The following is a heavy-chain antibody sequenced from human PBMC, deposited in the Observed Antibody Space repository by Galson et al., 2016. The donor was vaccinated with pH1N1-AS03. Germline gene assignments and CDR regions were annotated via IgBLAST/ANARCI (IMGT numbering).Heavy chain of an antibody. V-gene: IGHV2-70*20. J-gene: IGHJ3*02. CDR1: GFSLNTRGMC. Sequence: PALVKPTQTLTLTCTFSGFSLNTRGMCLSWVRQPLGKAPEWLALLDWDDDTYYNTSLQTRLTLSKDTSRNQVVLTMTDTDPEDTATYYCARTHCFSRVAGSPGDSFDMWGPGTKVTVSS. CDR3: ARTHCFSRVAGSPGDSFDM. CDR2: LDWDDDT. D-gene: IGHD6-19*01.